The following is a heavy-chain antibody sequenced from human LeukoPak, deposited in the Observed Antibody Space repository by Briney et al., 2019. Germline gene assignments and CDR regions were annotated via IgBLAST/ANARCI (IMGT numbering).Heavy chain of an antibody. CDR1: GSFTSYYS. J-gene: IGHJ6*02. CDR3: ARTPYYNRYGMDV. Sequence: LSSSYASAGSFTSYYSSQGRRKAPGKGLELVAVIWCDGSNKYYADSEKDRFTTSRDNTKTTLYLQMNSLRAEDTAVYYCARTPYYNRYGMDVWGQGTTVTVSS. V-gene: IGHV3-33*01. D-gene: IGHD3-10*01. CDR2: IWCDGSNK.